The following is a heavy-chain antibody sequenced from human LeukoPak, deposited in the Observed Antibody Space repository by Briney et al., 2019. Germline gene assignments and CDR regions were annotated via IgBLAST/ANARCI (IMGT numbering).Heavy chain of an antibody. V-gene: IGHV4-4*02. CDR1: GFTFSSYEM. D-gene: IGHD2-21*02. CDR3: AGAYCGGDCYSGRTFDI. CDR2: VYHSGST. J-gene: IGHJ3*02. Sequence: GSLRLSCAASGFTFSSYEMNWVRQPPGKGLEWIGEVYHSGSTNYSPPLKSRVTLSVDKSKNQFSLRLSSVTAADTAVYYCAGAYCGGDCYSGRTFDIWGQGTMVTVSS.